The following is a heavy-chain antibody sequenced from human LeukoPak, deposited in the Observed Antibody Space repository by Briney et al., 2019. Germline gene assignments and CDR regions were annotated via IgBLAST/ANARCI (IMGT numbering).Heavy chain of an antibody. D-gene: IGHD3-10*01. Sequence: PSETLSLTCTVSGGSISSGGYYWSWIRQHPGKGLEWIGYIYYSGSTHYNPSLKSRVTISVDTSKKQFSLKLSSVTAADTAVYYCARVFIVREYASRSDTYYYNGMDVWGQGTTVTVSS. CDR2: IYYSGST. CDR3: ARVFIVREYASRSDTYYYNGMDV. J-gene: IGHJ6*02. V-gene: IGHV4-31*03. CDR1: GGSISSGGYY.